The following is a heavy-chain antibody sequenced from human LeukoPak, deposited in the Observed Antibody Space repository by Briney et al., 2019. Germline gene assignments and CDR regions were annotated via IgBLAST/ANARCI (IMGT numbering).Heavy chain of an antibody. D-gene: IGHD2-2*01. J-gene: IGHJ4*02. Sequence: ASVKVSCKASGYTFTSYDINWVRQATGQGLEWMGWMNPNSGNTGYAQKFQGRVTITRNTSISTAYMELSSLRSDDTAVYYCARGGYCSSTSCYPVLDYWGQGTLVTVSS. CDR1: GYTFTSYD. CDR3: ARGGYCSSTSCYPVLDY. V-gene: IGHV1-8*03. CDR2: MNPNSGNT.